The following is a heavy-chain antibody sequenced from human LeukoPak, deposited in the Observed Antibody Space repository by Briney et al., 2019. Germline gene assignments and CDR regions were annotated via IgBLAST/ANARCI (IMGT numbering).Heavy chain of an antibody. CDR1: GLTFSSYG. V-gene: IGHV3-23*01. CDR3: AKNGDRGAYCSGGTCYPYYYYYMDV. D-gene: IGHD2-15*01. Sequence: GGSLRLSCAASGLTFSSYGMSWVRQAPGRGLEWVSAISTTGGTTYYADSVRGRLTISRDNSRNTLYLQMNSLRAEDTAIYYCAKNGDRGAYCSGGTCYPYYYYYMDVWGKGTTVTISS. J-gene: IGHJ6*03. CDR2: ISTTGGTT.